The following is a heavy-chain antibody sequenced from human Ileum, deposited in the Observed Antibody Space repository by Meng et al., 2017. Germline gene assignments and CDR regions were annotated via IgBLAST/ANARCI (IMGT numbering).Heavy chain of an antibody. CDR2: INPNSGGT. D-gene: IGHD3-16*02. Sequence: ASVKVSCKASGYTFTGYYMHWVRQAPGQWLEWMGWINPNSGGTNYAQKFQGRVTMTRDTSISTAYMELSRLRSDDTAVYYCARQYDYVWGSYRYSTDYWGQGTRVTSCS. CDR3: ARQYDYVWGSYRYSTDY. V-gene: IGHV1-2*02. J-gene: IGHJ4*02. CDR1: GYTFTGYY.